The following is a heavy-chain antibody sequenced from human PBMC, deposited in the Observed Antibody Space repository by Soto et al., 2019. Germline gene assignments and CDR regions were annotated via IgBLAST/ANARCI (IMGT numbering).Heavy chain of an antibody. CDR1: GGSISNYY. CDR2: INYSGST. V-gene: IGHV4-59*01. Sequence: SETLSLTCTVSGGSISNYYWSWIWQPPGKGLEWIGYINYSGSTNYNPSLKSRVTISVEKSKIQFSLKLNSVTAADTAVYYCARAKNFWGGWGGPGDVWGKGTTVTVSS. D-gene: IGHD3-3*01. J-gene: IGHJ6*04. CDR3: ARAKNFWGGWGGPGDV.